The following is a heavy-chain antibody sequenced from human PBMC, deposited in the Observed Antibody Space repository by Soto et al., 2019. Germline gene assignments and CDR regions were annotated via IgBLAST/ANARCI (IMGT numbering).Heavy chain of an antibody. V-gene: IGHV4-59*12. CDR3: ARVFPCSDGSCALDF. J-gene: IGHJ4*02. CDR1: GGSITTYQ. D-gene: IGHD2-15*01. Sequence: PSETLSLTCTVSGGSITTYQWSWIRQPPGKGLEWIGYIYFTGSTNYNPSLKSRVTISVDTSKNQFSLKLTSVTAADTAVYYCARVFPCSDGSCALDFWGKGTLVTVAS. CDR2: IYFTGST.